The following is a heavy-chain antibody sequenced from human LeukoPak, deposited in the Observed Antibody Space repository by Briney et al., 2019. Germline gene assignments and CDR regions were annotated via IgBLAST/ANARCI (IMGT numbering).Heavy chain of an antibody. D-gene: IGHD3-22*01. CDR3: ARGGGVITPLDAFDI. V-gene: IGHV3-48*01. CDR1: GFTFSSYS. CDR2: ISSSSSTI. J-gene: IGHJ3*02. Sequence: GXXLRLSCAASGFTFSSYSMNWVRQAPGKGLEWVSYISSSSSTIYYADSVKGRFTISRDNAKNSLYLQMNSLRAEDTAVYYCARGGGVITPLDAFDIWGQGTMVTVSS.